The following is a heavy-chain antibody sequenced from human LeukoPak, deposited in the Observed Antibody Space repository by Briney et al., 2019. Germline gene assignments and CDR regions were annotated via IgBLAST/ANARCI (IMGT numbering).Heavy chain of an antibody. Sequence: MSSETLSLTCAVYGGSFSGYYWSWIRQPPGKGLEWIGEINHSGSTNYNPSLKSRVTISVDTSKNQFSLKLSSVTAADTAVYYCARARRGYSYGSVGVALLTNWFDPWGQGTLVTVSS. CDR1: GGSFSGYY. V-gene: IGHV4-34*01. D-gene: IGHD5-18*01. J-gene: IGHJ5*02. CDR3: ARARRGYSYGSVGVALLTNWFDP. CDR2: INHSGST.